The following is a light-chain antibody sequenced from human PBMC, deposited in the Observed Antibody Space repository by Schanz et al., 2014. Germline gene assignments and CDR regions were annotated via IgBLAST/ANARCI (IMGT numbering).Light chain of an antibody. CDR3: HSYDLSLSRSV. Sequence: QSVLTQPPSVSGAPGQRVTISCTGSSSNIGAGYDVHWYQQLPGTAPKLLIYGDSNRPSGVPDRISASKSGTSASLAITGLQAEDEADYYCHSYDLSLSRSVFGGGTKLPVL. CDR1: SSNIGAGYD. V-gene: IGLV1-40*01. CDR2: GDS. J-gene: IGLJ3*02.